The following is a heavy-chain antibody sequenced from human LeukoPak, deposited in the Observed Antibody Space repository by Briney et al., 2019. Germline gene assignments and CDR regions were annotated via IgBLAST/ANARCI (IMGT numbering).Heavy chain of an antibody. J-gene: IGHJ6*01. CDR2: ISGTGGST. V-gene: IGHV3-23*01. D-gene: IGHD3-9*01. CDR1: GFTFSSYG. Sequence: GGSLRLSCAASGFTFSSYGMHWVRQAPGKGLEWVSAISGTGGSTYYADSVRGRFTISRDKSKNTLYLQMNSLRAEDTAVYYCAKENDYDILTGYGMDVWGQGTTVTVSS. CDR3: AKENDYDILTGYGMDV.